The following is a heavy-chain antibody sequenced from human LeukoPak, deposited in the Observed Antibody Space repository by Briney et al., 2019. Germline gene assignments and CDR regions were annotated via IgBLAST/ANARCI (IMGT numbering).Heavy chain of an antibody. D-gene: IGHD3-22*01. Sequence: GGSLRLSCAASGFTFSSYSMNWVRQAPGKGLEWVSSISSSSSYIYYADSVKGRFTISRDNAKNSLYLQMNGLRAEDTAVYYCARVGYYDSSGYRAFDIWGQGTMVTVSS. CDR1: GFTFSSYS. CDR2: ISSSSSYI. J-gene: IGHJ3*02. V-gene: IGHV3-21*01. CDR3: ARVGYYDSSGYRAFDI.